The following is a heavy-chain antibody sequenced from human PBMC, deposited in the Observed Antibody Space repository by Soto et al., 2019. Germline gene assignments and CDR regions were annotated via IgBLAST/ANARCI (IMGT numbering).Heavy chain of an antibody. CDR1: GDFIRNYY. D-gene: IGHD3-22*01. J-gene: IGHJ4*02. V-gene: IGHV4-59*01. Sequence: PSETLSLTCTISGDFIRNYYWSWVRQPPGKGLEWIGYIYDSGSTNYNPSLKSRVTISADTSKNQFSLKLTSVTAADTAVYYCARDRAYYDSNGFYFDYWGQGTLVTVSS. CDR2: IYDSGST. CDR3: ARDRAYYDSNGFYFDY.